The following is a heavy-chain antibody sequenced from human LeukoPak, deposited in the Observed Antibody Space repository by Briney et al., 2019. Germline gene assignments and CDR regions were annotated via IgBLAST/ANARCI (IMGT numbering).Heavy chain of an antibody. J-gene: IGHJ3*02. D-gene: IGHD3-10*01. CDR1: GGSLSSYY. CDR3: ARDYGSGLAALDI. CDR2: IYYSGST. Sequence: SETLSLTCTVSGGSLSSYYWSWIRQPPGKGLEWIGYIYYSGSTNYNPSLKSRVTISVDTSKNQFSLKLSSVTAADTAVYYCARDYGSGLAALDIWGQGTMVTVSS. V-gene: IGHV4-59*01.